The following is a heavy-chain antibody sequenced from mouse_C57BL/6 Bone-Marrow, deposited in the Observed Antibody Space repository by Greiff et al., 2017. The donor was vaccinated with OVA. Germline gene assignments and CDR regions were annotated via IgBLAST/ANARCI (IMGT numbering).Heavy chain of an antibody. CDR1: GYTFTSYW. D-gene: IGHD1-1*01. V-gene: IGHV1-52*01. CDR2: IDPSDSET. CDR3: ARSVGYYYGIFDY. Sequence: VQLQQPGAELVRPGSSVKLSCKASGYTFTSYWMHWVKQRPIQGLEWIGNIDPSDSETHYNQKFKDKATLTVDKSSSTAYMQLSSLTSEDSAVYYCARSVGYYYGIFDYWGQGTTLTVSS. J-gene: IGHJ2*01.